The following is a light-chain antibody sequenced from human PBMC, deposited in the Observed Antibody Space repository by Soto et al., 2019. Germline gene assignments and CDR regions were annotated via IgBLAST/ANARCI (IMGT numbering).Light chain of an antibody. CDR1: QSVTSNF. J-gene: IGKJ1*01. V-gene: IGKV3-20*01. Sequence: EIVLTQSPGTLSLSPGERATLSCRASQSVTSNFLAWYKQRPGQAPRLLIYGTSNRATGVPDRFSGSGSVTDFTLTISRLEPEDFAVYYCQQYGSSPRTFGQGNKVDIK. CDR3: QQYGSSPRT. CDR2: GTS.